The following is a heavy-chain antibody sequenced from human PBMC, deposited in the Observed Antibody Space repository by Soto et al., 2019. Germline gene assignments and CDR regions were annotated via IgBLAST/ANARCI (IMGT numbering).Heavy chain of an antibody. V-gene: IGHV4-30-2*01. J-gene: IGHJ4*02. CDR1: GDSMTSGDYS. CDR3: ARGDYQYSIHY. CDR2: IYRTGNT. D-gene: IGHD2-2*01. Sequence: QLQLQESGSRLVKSSQTLSLTCTVSGDSMTSGDYSWSWIRQPPGKGLEWLGYIYRTGNTHYSPSLKSRVSISQDRSKNQFSLDLTSVTAADTAVYYCARGDYQYSIHYWGQGTLVTVSS.